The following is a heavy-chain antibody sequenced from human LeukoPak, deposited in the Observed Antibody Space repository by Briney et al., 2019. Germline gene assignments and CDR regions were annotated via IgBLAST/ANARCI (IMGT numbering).Heavy chain of an antibody. CDR1: GFTSSSYW. CDR3: ATNLNYDREFDY. Sequence: GGSLRLSCAASGFTSSSYWMSWVRQAPGKGLEWVANIKQDGSEKYYVDSVKGRFTISRDNAKNSLYLQMNSLRAEDTAVYYCATNLNYDREFDYWGQGTLVTVSS. D-gene: IGHD3-22*01. J-gene: IGHJ4*02. V-gene: IGHV3-7*02. CDR2: IKQDGSEK.